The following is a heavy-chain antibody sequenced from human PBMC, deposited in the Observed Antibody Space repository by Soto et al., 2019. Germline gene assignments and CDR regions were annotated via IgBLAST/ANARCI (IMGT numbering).Heavy chain of an antibody. J-gene: IGHJ3*02. V-gene: IGHV4-59*08. Sequence: SETLSLTCTVSGGSISSYYWSWIRQPPGKGLEWIGYIYYSGSTNYNPSLKSRVTISVDTSKNQFSLKLSSVTAADTAVYYCARLRYDSSGYYPHDAFDIWGQGTMVTVSS. D-gene: IGHD3-22*01. CDR2: IYYSGST. CDR1: GGSISSYY. CDR3: ARLRYDSSGYYPHDAFDI.